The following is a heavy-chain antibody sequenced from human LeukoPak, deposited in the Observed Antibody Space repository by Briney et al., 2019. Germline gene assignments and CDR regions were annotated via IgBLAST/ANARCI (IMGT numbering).Heavy chain of an antibody. Sequence: ASVKVSCKASGYTFTGYYMHWVRQAPGQGLEWMGWINPNSGGTNYAQKFQGRVTMTRDTSISTAYMELSRLRSDDTAVYYCASCVGAAAGADAFDIWGQGQWSPSLQ. J-gene: IGHJ3*02. V-gene: IGHV1-2*02. CDR3: ASCVGAAAGADAFDI. D-gene: IGHD6-13*01. CDR2: INPNSGGT. CDR1: GYTFTGYY.